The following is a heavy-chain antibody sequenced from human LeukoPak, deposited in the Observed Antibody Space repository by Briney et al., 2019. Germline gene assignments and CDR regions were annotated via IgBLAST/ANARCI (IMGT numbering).Heavy chain of an antibody. CDR1: GFTFTNFG. J-gene: IGHJ5*02. CDR2: MMYDGSIK. D-gene: IGHD1-1*01. CDR3: VKEPLEGDT. V-gene: IGHV3-30*02. Sequence: QPGGSLRLSCAASGFTFTNFGMHWVRQAPGKGLDWVAFMMYDGSIKFYADSVLGRFTISRDNSKNTLDLQMNSLRTEDTAVYYCVKEPLEGDTWGQGTLVTVSS.